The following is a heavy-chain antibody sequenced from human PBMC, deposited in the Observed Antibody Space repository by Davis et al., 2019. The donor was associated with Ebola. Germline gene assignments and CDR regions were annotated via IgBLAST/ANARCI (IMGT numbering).Heavy chain of an antibody. CDR3: ARDRRDSSGWFLGATFDI. CDR2: IYISGST. CDR1: GGSISIYY. D-gene: IGHD6-19*01. V-gene: IGHV4-4*07. Sequence: MPSETLSLTCTAPGGSISIYYWTWIRQPAGKGLEWIGRIYISGSTNYNPSLKSRVTMSVDTSKNQFSLKLSSVTAADTAVYYCARDRRDSSGWFLGATFDIWGQGTMVTVSS. J-gene: IGHJ3*02.